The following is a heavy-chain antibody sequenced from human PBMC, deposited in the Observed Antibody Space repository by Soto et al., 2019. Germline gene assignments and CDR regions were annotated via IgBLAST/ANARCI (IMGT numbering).Heavy chain of an antibody. CDR1: GFTFNTYG. J-gene: IGHJ4*02. D-gene: IGHD3-16*02. CDR2: ISFDEKIQ. V-gene: IGHV3-30*18. Sequence: QVQLVESGGGVVQPGRTLRLSCAASGFTFNTYGMHWVRQAPGKGLEWVAVISFDEKIQYYADSVKGRFTISRDNSKNTMSLQMDRLRPEDTAVYYCAKVAERSMITFGGVIADWGQGTLVTVSS. CDR3: AKVAERSMITFGGVIAD.